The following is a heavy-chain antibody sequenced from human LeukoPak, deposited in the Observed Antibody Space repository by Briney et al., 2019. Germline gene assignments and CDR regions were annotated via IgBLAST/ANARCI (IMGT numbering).Heavy chain of an antibody. D-gene: IGHD6-19*01. V-gene: IGHV3-48*03. Sequence: GGSLRLSCAASGFTLSSYEMNWFRQAPGKGLEWVSYISSSGSTIYYADSVKGRFTISRDNSKNTLYLQMNSLRAEDTAVYYCAKDNAYSSGWLYYFDYWGQGTLVTVSS. J-gene: IGHJ4*02. CDR3: AKDNAYSSGWLYYFDY. CDR1: GFTLSSYE. CDR2: ISSSGSTI.